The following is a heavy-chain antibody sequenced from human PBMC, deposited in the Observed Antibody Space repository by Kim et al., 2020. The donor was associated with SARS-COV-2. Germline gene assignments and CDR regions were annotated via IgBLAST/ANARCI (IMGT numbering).Heavy chain of an antibody. Sequence: SETLSLTCTVSGGSISSGGYYWSWIRQHPGKGLEWIGYIYYSGSTYYNPSLKSRVTISVDTSKNQFSLKLSSVTAADTAVYYCARATLPTYYDFWSGHPSFDYWGQGTLVTVSS. CDR3: ARATLPTYYDFWSGHPSFDY. CDR2: IYYSGST. V-gene: IGHV4-31*03. D-gene: IGHD3-3*01. CDR1: GGSISSGGYY. J-gene: IGHJ4*02.